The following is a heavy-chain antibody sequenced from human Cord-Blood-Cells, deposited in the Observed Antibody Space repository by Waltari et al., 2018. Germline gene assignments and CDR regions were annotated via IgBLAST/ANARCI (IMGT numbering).Heavy chain of an antibody. CDR2: IKSKTDGGTT. CDR1: GFTFSNAW. D-gene: IGHD4-17*01. V-gene: IGHV3-15*01. Sequence: EVQLVESGGGLVKHGGSLRLSCAASGFTFSNAWMSWVRQAPGKGLEWVGRIKSKTDGGTTDYAAPVKGRFTISRDDSKNTLYLQMNSLKTEDTAVYYCTTFVYGDYYYYYYGMDVWGQGTTVTVSS. J-gene: IGHJ6*02. CDR3: TTFVYGDYYYYYYGMDV.